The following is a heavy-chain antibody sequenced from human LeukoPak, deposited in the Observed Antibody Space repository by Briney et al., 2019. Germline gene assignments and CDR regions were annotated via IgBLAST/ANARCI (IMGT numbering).Heavy chain of an antibody. CDR1: GVTFSSYA. V-gene: IGHV1-69*05. D-gene: IGHD5-24*01. CDR3: ARGAPVEMATIDAFDI. Sequence: SVKVSCKASGVTFSSYAISWVRQAPGQGLEWMGRIIPIFGTANYAQKFQGRVTITTDESTSTAYMGLSSLRSEDTAVYYCARGAPVEMATIDAFDIWGQGTMVTVSS. J-gene: IGHJ3*02. CDR2: IIPIFGTA.